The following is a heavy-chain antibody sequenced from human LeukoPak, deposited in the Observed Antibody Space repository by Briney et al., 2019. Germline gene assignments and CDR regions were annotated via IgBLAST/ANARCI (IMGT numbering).Heavy chain of an antibody. CDR1: GYSISSGYY. D-gene: IGHD1-26*01. V-gene: IGHV4-38-2*02. Sequence: SETLSLTCSVFGYSISSGYYWGWIRQPPGKGLEWIGSFYHGGSTYYNPSLKSRVTISVDTSKNQFSLKLISVTAADTAVYYCARDGSRWFDPWGQGTLVTVSS. CDR3: ARDGSRWFDP. CDR2: FYHGGST. J-gene: IGHJ5*02.